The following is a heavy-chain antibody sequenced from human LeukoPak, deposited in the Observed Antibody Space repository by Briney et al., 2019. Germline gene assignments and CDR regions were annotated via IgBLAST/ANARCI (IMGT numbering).Heavy chain of an antibody. J-gene: IGHJ4*02. CDR3: AREGRSSGGFDY. D-gene: IGHD2-15*01. V-gene: IGHV1-2*06. CDR1: GYTFTGYH. CDR2: INPNSGDT. Sequence: ASVKVSCKASGYTFTGYHMHWVRQAPGQGLEWMGRINPNSGDTNYAQKFQGRVTMTRDTSTSTAYMELRSLRSDDTAVYYCAREGRSSGGFDYWGQGTLVTVSS.